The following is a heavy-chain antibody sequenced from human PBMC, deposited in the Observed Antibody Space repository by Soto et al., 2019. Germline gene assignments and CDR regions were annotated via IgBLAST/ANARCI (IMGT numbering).Heavy chain of an antibody. CDR2: ISYDGSNK. D-gene: IGHD6-13*01. J-gene: IGHJ5*02. CDR3: AKCPGVAAAGPPFDP. Sequence: QVQLVESGGGVVQPGRSLRLSCAASGFTFSSYGIHWVRQAPGKGLEWVAVISYDGSNKYYADSVKGRFTISRDNSQNPLYLQINTLRPEDTAVYYCAKCPGVAAAGPPFDPWGQGTLVTVSS. V-gene: IGHV3-30*18. CDR1: GFTFSSYG.